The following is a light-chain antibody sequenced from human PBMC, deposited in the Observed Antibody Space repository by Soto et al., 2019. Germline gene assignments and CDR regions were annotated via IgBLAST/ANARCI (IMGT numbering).Light chain of an antibody. V-gene: IGLV1-40*01. Sequence: QSVLTQPPSVSGAPGQRVTISCTGSSSNIGAGYDVHWYQQLPGTAPKLLIYGNSNRPSGVPDRFSGSKSGTSASLATTGLQAEDEADYYCQSSDSSLNVFGTGTKVTVL. J-gene: IGLJ1*01. CDR1: SSNIGAGYD. CDR3: QSSDSSLNV. CDR2: GNS.